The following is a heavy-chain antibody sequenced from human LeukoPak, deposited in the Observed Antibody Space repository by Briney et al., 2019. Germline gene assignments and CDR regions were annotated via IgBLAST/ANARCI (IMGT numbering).Heavy chain of an antibody. CDR2: IYYSGST. V-gene: IGHV4-31*03. J-gene: IGHJ4*02. Sequence: SQTLSLTCTVSGGSISSGGYYWSWIRQHPGKGLEWIGYIYYSGSTYYNPSLKSRVTISVDTSKNQFSLKLSSVTAADTAVYYCARFSVSDYYDSSGYYSDYWGREPWSPSPQ. CDR1: GGSISSGGYY. D-gene: IGHD3-22*01. CDR3: ARFSVSDYYDSSGYYSDY.